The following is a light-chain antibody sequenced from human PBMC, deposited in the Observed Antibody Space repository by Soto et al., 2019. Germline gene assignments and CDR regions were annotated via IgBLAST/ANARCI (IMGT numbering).Light chain of an antibody. V-gene: IGKV3D-7*01. CDR1: QSFSSSS. Sequence: EIVMTQSPATLSLSPGERATLSCRASQSFSSSSLSWYQQKPGQAPRLLIYGASTRATGIPARFSGSGSGTDFTLTISSLQPEDFAVYYCQQDYNLPYTFGQGTKLEIK. J-gene: IGKJ2*01. CDR3: QQDYNLPYT. CDR2: GAS.